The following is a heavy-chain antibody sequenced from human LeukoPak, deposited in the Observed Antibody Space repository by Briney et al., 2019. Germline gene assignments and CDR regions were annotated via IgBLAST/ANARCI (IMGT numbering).Heavy chain of an antibody. CDR3: ARDTGTIPGAIWGNWFDP. J-gene: IGHJ5*02. Sequence: SETLSLTCTVSGGSLNSETHYWSWIRQPAGPGLEWIGRVYNTGSAHYNPSLKSRVTISVDTSNNQFSLNLRSATAADAAVYFCARDTGTIPGAIWGNWFDPWGQGILVTVSS. D-gene: IGHD2-2*02. V-gene: IGHV4-61*02. CDR1: GGSLNSETHY. CDR2: VYNTGSA.